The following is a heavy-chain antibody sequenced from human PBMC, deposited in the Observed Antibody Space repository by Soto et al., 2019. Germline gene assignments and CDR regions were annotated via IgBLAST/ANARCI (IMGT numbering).Heavy chain of an antibody. Sequence: SVKVSCKASGGTFSSYAISWVRQAPGQGLEWMGGIIPIFGTANYAQKFQGRVTITADESTSTAYMELSSLRSEDTAVYYCARQIVVVVAATPYYYYYGMDVWGQGTTVTVYS. CDR2: IIPIFGTA. D-gene: IGHD2-15*01. CDR3: ARQIVVVVAATPYYYYYGMDV. V-gene: IGHV1-69*13. J-gene: IGHJ6*02. CDR1: GGTFSSYA.